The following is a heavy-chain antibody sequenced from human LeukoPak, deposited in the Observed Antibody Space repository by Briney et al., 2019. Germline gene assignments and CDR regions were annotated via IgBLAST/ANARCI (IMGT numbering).Heavy chain of an antibody. Sequence: SETLSLTCAVYGGSFSGYYWSWIRQPPGKGLGWIGEINHSGSTNYNPSLKSRVTISVDTSKNQFSLKLSSVTAADTAVYYCARRRSQRRYFDWLSNWFDPWGQGTLVTVSS. CDR1: GGSFSGYY. CDR3: ARRRSQRRYFDWLSNWFDP. J-gene: IGHJ5*02. V-gene: IGHV4-34*01. CDR2: INHSGST. D-gene: IGHD3-9*01.